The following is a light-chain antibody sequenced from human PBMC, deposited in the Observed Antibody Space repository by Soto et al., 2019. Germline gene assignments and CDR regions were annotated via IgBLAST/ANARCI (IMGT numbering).Light chain of an antibody. CDR1: SSDIGYYNY. CDR2: EVS. Sequence: QSVLTQPASMSGSPGQSITISCTGTSSDIGYYNYVSWYQQHPGKAPKLIIYEVSNRPSGVSNRFSGSKSGNTASLTISGLQSEDEADYTCSSFTSTSTLEVFGGGTKLTVL. CDR3: SSFTSTSTLEV. J-gene: IGLJ2*01. V-gene: IGLV2-14*01.